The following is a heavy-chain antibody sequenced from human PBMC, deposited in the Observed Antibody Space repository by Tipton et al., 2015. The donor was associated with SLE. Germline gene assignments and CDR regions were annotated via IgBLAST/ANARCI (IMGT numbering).Heavy chain of an antibody. J-gene: IGHJ4*02. CDR1: GFTFSSFI. CDR2: ISSGSNYI. Sequence: SLRLSCEASGFTFSSFIMNWVRQAPGKGLEWVSSISSGSNYIYYADSLKGRFTISRDNAKNSLYLQMNSLRAEDTAVYYCASFLSGSYYGLHYWGQGTLVTVSS. CDR3: ASFLSGSYYGLHY. D-gene: IGHD1-26*01. V-gene: IGHV3-21*01.